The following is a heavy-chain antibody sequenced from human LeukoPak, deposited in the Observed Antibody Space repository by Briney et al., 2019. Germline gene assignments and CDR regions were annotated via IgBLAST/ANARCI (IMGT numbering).Heavy chain of an antibody. D-gene: IGHD6-13*01. V-gene: IGHV3-23*01. J-gene: IGHJ4*02. CDR3: AKDHLSQQLTYYFDY. CDR1: GFTFSSYA. CDR2: ISGSGGST. Sequence: PGGSLRLSCAASGFTFSSYAMSWVRQAPGKGLEWVSAISGSGGSTYYADSVKGRFTISRDNSKNTLYLQMNSLRAEDTAVYYCAKDHLSQQLTYYFDYWGQGTLVIVSS.